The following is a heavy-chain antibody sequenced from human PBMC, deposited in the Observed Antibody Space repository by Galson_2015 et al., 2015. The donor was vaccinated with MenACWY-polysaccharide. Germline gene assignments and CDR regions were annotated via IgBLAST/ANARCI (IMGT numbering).Heavy chain of an antibody. V-gene: IGHV3-30-3*01. Sequence: SLRLSCAASGFTFNSYAMHWVRQAPGKGLEWVAVISYDETNKYYADSVKGRFTISRDNSKNTLYLRMNSLRAEDAAVYYCARGYCSRTSCYGLDVWGQGTTVIVSS. CDR1: GFTFNSYA. D-gene: IGHD2-2*01. CDR3: ARGYCSRTSCYGLDV. J-gene: IGHJ6*02. CDR2: ISYDETNK.